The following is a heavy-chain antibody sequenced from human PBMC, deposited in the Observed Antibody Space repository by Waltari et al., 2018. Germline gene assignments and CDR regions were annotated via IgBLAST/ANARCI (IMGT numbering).Heavy chain of an antibody. V-gene: IGHV1-2*02. Sequence: QVQLVQSGAEVKKPGASVKVSCKASGYTFTGDYMHWVRQAPGRGLECMGWINPNSGGTNYAQKFQGRVTMTRDTSISTAYMELSRLRSDDTAVYYCARGHAEYYDFWSGYYTGGVHDAFDIWGQGTMVTVSS. J-gene: IGHJ3*02. D-gene: IGHD3-3*01. CDR1: GYTFTGDY. CDR2: INPNSGGT. CDR3: ARGHAEYYDFWSGYYTGGVHDAFDI.